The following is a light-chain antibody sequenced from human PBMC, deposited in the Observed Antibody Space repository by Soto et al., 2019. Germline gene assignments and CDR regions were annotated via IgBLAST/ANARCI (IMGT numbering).Light chain of an antibody. J-gene: IGLJ2*01. CDR2: RNN. CDR3: AAWDDSLNVLV. Sequence: QSVLTQSPSASGTPGQRVTISCSGSSSNIGSNTVNWYQQLPGTAPKLLIYRNNQRPSGVPDRFSGSKSGTSGSLAISGLQSEDEADYYCAAWDDSLNVLVFGGGTKVTVL. CDR1: SSNIGSNT. V-gene: IGLV1-44*01.